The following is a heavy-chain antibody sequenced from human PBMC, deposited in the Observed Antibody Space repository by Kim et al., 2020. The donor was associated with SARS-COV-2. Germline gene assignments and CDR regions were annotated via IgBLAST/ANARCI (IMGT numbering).Heavy chain of an antibody. Sequence: SETLSLTCTVSGGSVSSGSYYWSWIRQPPGKGLEWIGYIYYSGSTNYNPSLKSRVTISVDTSKNQFSLKLSSVTAADTAVYYCARSTVTADYWGQGTLVTVSS. D-gene: IGHD4-17*01. V-gene: IGHV4-61*01. CDR1: GGSVSSGSYY. CDR2: IYYSGST. J-gene: IGHJ4*02. CDR3: ARSTVTADY.